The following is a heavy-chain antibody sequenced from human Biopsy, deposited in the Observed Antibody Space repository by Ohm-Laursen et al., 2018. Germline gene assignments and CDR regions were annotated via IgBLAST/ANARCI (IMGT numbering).Heavy chain of an antibody. CDR3: GNEVHGRDY. V-gene: IGHV4-34*08. Sequence: TLTLTCAVFGKTFSDYQWSWIRQPPGKGMEWIGQINQAGTTNYNPSLKSRVSISADASKYEFSLRLTSVTAADTAVYLCGNEVHGRDYWGLGAQVTVSS. CDR2: INQAGTT. D-gene: IGHD2-15*01. J-gene: IGHJ4*02. CDR1: GKTFSDYQ.